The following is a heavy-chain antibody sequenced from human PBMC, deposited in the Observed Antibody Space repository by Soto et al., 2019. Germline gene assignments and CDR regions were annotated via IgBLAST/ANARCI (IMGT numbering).Heavy chain of an antibody. CDR1: GYTFTRSG. D-gene: IGHD6-13*01. J-gene: IGHJ4*02. Sequence: GASVKVSCKASGYTFTRSGISWVRQAPGQGLEWMGWISTCNGDTNYAQTFQGRVTMTTDTSTSTVHMEVRSLRSDDTAVYYCARDQGNSSSWPIDFWGQGTQVTVSS. CDR3: ARDQGNSSSWPIDF. V-gene: IGHV1-18*01. CDR2: ISTCNGDT.